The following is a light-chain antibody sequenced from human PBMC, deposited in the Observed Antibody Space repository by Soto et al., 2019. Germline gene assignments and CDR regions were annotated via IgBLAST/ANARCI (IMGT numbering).Light chain of an antibody. J-gene: IGKJ1*01. Sequence: EIVLTQSPGTLSLSPGERATLSCRASQSVSSSYLAWYQQKPGQAPRLLIYGASSRATGIPDRFSGSGSGTDFTLTISRLEPEDFAVYYCQQYSSSPGTFAQGTKVDIK. CDR1: QSVSSSY. CDR3: QQYSSSPGT. CDR2: GAS. V-gene: IGKV3-20*01.